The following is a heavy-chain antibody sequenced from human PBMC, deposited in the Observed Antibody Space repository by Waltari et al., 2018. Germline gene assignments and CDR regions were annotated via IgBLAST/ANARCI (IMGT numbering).Heavy chain of an antibody. V-gene: IGHV3-33*06. Sequence: QVQLVESGGDVVQPGTSLRLSCAASGFTFCKYFMHWVRQAPGKGLEWVAVKWHYESRELYADSVKGRFTISRDNSENTLYLQMDSLKVEDTAVYYCAKVGLAMGGGEYFDYWGQGAPVTVSS. D-gene: IGHD3-9*01. CDR1: GFTFCKYF. J-gene: IGHJ4*02. CDR2: KWHYESRE. CDR3: AKVGLAMGGGEYFDY.